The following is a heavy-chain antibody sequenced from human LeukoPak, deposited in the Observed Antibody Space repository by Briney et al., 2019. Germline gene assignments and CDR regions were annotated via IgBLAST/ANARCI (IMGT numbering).Heavy chain of an antibody. CDR2: ISYDGSNK. CDR1: GFTFSSYA. V-gene: IGHV3-30*04. J-gene: IGHJ4*02. D-gene: IGHD2-2*01. Sequence: PGRSLRLYCAASGFTFSSYAMHWDRQAPGKGLEWVAVISYDGSNKYYADSVKGRFTISRDNSKNTLYLQMNSLRAEDTAVYYCARDSGGADCSSTSCYPGGVDYWGQGTLVTVSS. CDR3: ARDSGGADCSSTSCYPGGVDY.